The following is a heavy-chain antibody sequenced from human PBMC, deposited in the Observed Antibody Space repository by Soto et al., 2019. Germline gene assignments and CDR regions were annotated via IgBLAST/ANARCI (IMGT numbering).Heavy chain of an antibody. Sequence: EVQLVESGGDLVQPGGSLRPSCAASGFTFSNFWMSWVRQTPGRGLEWVANMNQDGSEKYYLDSVRGRFTISRDNAKNSLCLQINSLRAEETAGYYCAKDASGWSVNWGQGSEGIVS. D-gene: IGHD6-19*01. J-gene: IGHJ4*02. CDR2: MNQDGSEK. V-gene: IGHV3-7*04. CDR1: GFTFSNFW. CDR3: AKDASGWSVN.